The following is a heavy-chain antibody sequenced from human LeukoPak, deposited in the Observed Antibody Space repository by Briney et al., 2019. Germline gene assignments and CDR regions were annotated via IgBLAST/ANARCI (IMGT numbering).Heavy chain of an antibody. Sequence: SETLSLTCAVYGGSFSGYYWSWIRQPPGKGLEWIGEINHSGRTNYNPSLKSRVTISVDTSKNQFSLKLSSVTAADTAVYYCARVLKNYYYGMDVWGQGTTVTVSS. CDR1: GGSFSGYY. D-gene: IGHD2-8*01. V-gene: IGHV4-34*01. J-gene: IGHJ6*02. CDR2: INHSGRT. CDR3: ARVLKNYYYGMDV.